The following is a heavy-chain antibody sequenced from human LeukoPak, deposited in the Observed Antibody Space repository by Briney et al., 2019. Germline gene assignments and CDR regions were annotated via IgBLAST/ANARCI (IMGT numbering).Heavy chain of an antibody. V-gene: IGHV3-30*02. CDR2: IRYDGSNK. CDR1: GFTFSSFG. D-gene: IGHD3-22*01. Sequence: GGSLRLSCAASGFTFSSFGMHWVRQAPGKGLEWVAFIRYDGSNKYYADSVKGRFTISRDNSKNTLYLQMNSLRAEDTAVYYCARDLRSSGYYAFDYWGQPTLVTVPS. J-gene: IGHJ4*02. CDR3: ARDLRSSGYYAFDY.